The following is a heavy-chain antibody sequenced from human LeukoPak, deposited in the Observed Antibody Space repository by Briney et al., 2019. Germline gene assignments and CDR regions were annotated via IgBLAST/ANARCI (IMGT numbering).Heavy chain of an antibody. CDR2: IIPILGIA. CDR1: GGTFTSYA. Sequence: GASVKVPCKASGGTFTSYAISWVRQAPAQGLEWMGRIIPILGIANYAQKFQGRVTITADKSTSTAYMELSSLRSEDTAVYYCASLYGGNGDYWGQGTLVTVSS. V-gene: IGHV1-69*04. J-gene: IGHJ4*02. D-gene: IGHD4-17*01. CDR3: ASLYGGNGDY.